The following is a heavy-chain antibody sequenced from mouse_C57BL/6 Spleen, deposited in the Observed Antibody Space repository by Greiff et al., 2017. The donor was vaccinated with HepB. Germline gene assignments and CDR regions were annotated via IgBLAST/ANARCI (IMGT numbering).Heavy chain of an antibody. D-gene: IGHD2-4*01. CDR2: IDPENGDT. J-gene: IGHJ3*01. CDR3: TPIYYDYDGFAY. CDR1: GFNIKDDY. Sequence: EVKVVESGAELVRPGASVKLSCTASGFNIKDDYMHWVKQRPEQGLEWIGWIDPENGDTEYASKFQGKATITADTSSNTAYLQLSSLTSEDTAVYYCTPIYYDYDGFAYWGQGTLVTVSA. V-gene: IGHV14-4*01.